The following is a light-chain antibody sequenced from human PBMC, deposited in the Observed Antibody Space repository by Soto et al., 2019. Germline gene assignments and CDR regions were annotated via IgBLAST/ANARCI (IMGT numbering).Light chain of an antibody. CDR2: SNN. J-gene: IGLJ2*01. Sequence: QSVLTQPPSASGTPGQRVTISRSGSSSKIGSNPVHWYQQLPGTAPKLLIYSNNKRPSGVPDRFYGSKSGTSASLAISGLQSEDEADYYCAAWDDSLNGVVFGGGTKLTVL. V-gene: IGLV1-44*01. CDR3: AAWDDSLNGVV. CDR1: SSKIGSNP.